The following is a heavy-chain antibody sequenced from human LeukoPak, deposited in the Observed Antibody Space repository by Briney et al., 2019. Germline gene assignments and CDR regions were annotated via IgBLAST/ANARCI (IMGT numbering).Heavy chain of an antibody. V-gene: IGHV4-59*13. J-gene: IGHJ4*02. CDR2: IYYSGST. CDR3: ARGPATMATIAYYFDY. CDR1: GGSISSFY. D-gene: IGHD5-24*01. Sequence: PSETLSLTCTVSGGSISSFYWNWIRQPPGKGLEWVGYIYYSGSTNYNPSLKSRVTISVDTSKNQFSLKLSSVTAADTAVYYCARGPATMATIAYYFDYWGQGTLVTVSS.